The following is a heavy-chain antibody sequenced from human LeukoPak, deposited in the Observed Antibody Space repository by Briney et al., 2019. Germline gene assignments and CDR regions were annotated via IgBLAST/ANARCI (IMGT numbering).Heavy chain of an antibody. CDR1: GGSISSYY. D-gene: IGHD3-22*01. Sequence: PSETLSLTCTVSGGSISSYYWSWIRQPPGKGLEWIGYIHYSGSTNYNPSLKSRVTISVDTSKNQFSLKLSSVTAADTAVYYCARHYLDSSGYFYFDFWGQGTLVTVSS. CDR2: IHYSGST. J-gene: IGHJ4*02. V-gene: IGHV4-59*01. CDR3: ARHYLDSSGYFYFDF.